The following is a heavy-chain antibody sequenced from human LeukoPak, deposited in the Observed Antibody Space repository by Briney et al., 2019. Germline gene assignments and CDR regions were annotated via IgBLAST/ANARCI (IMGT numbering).Heavy chain of an antibody. D-gene: IGHD6-19*01. Sequence: GGSLRLSCAASGFTFSSYAMGWVRQAPGKGLEWVSATSGSGISTYYADSVKGRFTISRDNSKNTLHLQMNSLRAEDTAVYYCAKKGVGIAVAGSGDAFYTRGQGTMVTVSS. CDR3: AKKGVGIAVAGSGDAFYT. J-gene: IGHJ3*02. CDR2: TSGSGIST. V-gene: IGHV3-23*01. CDR1: GFTFSSYA.